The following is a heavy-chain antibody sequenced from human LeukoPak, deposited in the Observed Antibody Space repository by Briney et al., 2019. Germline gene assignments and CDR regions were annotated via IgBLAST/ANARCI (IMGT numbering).Heavy chain of an antibody. Sequence: PGGSLRLSCAASGFTFSDYYMSWIRQAPGKGLEWVSYISSSSSYTNYADSVKGRFTISRDNAKNSLYLQMNSLRAEDTAVYYCAGDQTRSSRYYFDYWGQGTLVTVSS. J-gene: IGHJ4*02. CDR1: GFTFSDYY. CDR3: AGDQTRSSRYYFDY. D-gene: IGHD2-2*01. CDR2: ISSSSSYT. V-gene: IGHV3-11*06.